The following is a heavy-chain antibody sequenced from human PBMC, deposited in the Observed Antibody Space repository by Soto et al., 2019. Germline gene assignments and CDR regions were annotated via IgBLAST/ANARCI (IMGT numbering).Heavy chain of an antibody. CDR1: GYTFTSYA. J-gene: IGHJ6*03. D-gene: IGHD3-3*01. CDR2: INAGNGNT. V-gene: IGHV1-3*01. CDR3: ARGVYDFWSGWPRAADYYMDV. Sequence: ASVKVSCKASGYTFTSYAMHWVRQAPGQRLEWMGWINAGNGNTKYSQKFQGRVTITRDTSASTAYMELSSLRSEDTAVYYCARGVYDFWSGWPRAADYYMDVWGKGTTVTVSS.